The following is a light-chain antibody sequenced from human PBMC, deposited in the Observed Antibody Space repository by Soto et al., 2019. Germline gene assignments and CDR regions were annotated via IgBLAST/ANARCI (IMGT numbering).Light chain of an antibody. CDR1: HSVSSY. CDR3: PQRDNWPWT. Sequence: EIALTQSPATLSLSPGERATLSCRASHSVSSYLAWYQQKPGRAPRLLIYDTSKRATGIPARFSGSGSGTDFTLTISSLAPEDFAVYYCPQRDNWPWTFGGGTKVEIK. CDR2: DTS. V-gene: IGKV3-11*01. J-gene: IGKJ4*01.